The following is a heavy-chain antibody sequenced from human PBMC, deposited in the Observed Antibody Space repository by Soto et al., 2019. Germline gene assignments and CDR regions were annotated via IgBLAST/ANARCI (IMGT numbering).Heavy chain of an antibody. J-gene: IGHJ4*02. CDR1: GYSFMTYA. CDR3: ARVRLLWYGELSN. CDR2: INPGNGNT. V-gene: IGHV1-3*01. D-gene: IGHD3-10*01. Sequence: QVQLVQSGAEVKKPGASVKISCKASGYSFMTYAIHWVRQAPGLGLEWMGWINPGNGNTEYSQKFQGRVTITRDTPATTAYMEMSSLRSEDTAAYYCARVRLLWYGELSNWGQGTLVIVSS.